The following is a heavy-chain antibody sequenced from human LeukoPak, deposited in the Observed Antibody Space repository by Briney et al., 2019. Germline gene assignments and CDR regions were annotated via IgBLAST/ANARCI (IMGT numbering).Heavy chain of an antibody. CDR2: INPNIGGT. CDR3: ASDPPGYNWFDP. V-gene: IGHV1-2*02. J-gene: IGHJ5*02. CDR1: GYTFTGYY. Sequence: ASVKVSCQASGYTFTGYYMHWVRQAPGQGLEWMGWINPNIGGTNYAQKFQGRVTMTRDTPISTAYVELSRLRSDDPAVYYCASDPPGYNWFDPWGQGTLVTVSS.